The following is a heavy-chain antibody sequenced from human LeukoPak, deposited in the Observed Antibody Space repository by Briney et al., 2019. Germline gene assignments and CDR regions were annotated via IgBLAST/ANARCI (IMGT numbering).Heavy chain of an antibody. D-gene: IGHD4-17*01. CDR1: GGSITNYY. Sequence: SETLSLTCTASGGSITNYYWSWIRQPPGKGLEWVGYIYYSGSTTYNPSLKSRVTISVDTSKNHFSLKLTSVTAADTAVYYCARGFAYGDTGSFDYWGQGTLVTVSS. CDR3: ARGFAYGDTGSFDY. J-gene: IGHJ4*02. V-gene: IGHV4-59*01. CDR2: IYYSGST.